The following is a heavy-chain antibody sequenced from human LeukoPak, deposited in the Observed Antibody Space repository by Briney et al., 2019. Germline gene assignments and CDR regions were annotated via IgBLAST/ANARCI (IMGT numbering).Heavy chain of an antibody. D-gene: IGHD2-21*02. CDR1: GFTFSSYG. J-gene: IGHJ4*02. V-gene: IGHV3-30-3*01. Sequence: PGRSLRLSCAASGFTFSSYGMHWVRQAPGKGLEWVAVISYDGSNKYYADSVKGRFTISRDNSKNTLYLQMNSLRAEDTAVYYCAREGYCGGDCYSNYFDYWGQGTLVTVSS. CDR3: AREGYCGGDCYSNYFDY. CDR2: ISYDGSNK.